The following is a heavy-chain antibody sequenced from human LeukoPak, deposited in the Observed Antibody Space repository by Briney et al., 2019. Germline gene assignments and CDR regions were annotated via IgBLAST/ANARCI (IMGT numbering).Heavy chain of an antibody. CDR1: GFPFSSYW. Sequence: GGSLRLSCEPSGFPFSSYWMLWVRHAPGKGLVWVSRIIGDGTIKTYADFVRGRFTISRDNTKNILYLQMNSLKVDDTAIYFCSRSQFDYWGQGVLVTVSS. CDR2: IIGDGTIK. CDR3: SRSQFDY. V-gene: IGHV3-74*03. J-gene: IGHJ4*02.